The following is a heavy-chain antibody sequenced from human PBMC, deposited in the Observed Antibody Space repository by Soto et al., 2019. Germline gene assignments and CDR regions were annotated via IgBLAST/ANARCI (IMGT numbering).Heavy chain of an antibody. V-gene: IGHV1-69*02. CDR2: ITPILDIT. CDR1: GGTFSSYT. CDR3: ARAFIAAAGTNWYFDL. J-gene: IGHJ2*01. Sequence: SVKVYCKASGGTFSSYTISWVRQAPGQGIEWMGRITPILDITNYAQKFQGRVTITADKSTSTACMQLSSLRSEDTAVYYCARAFIAAAGTNWYFDLWGRGTLVTVSS. D-gene: IGHD6-13*01.